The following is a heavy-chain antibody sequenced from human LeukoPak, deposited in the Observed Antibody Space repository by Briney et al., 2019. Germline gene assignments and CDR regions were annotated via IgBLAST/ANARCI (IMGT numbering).Heavy chain of an antibody. CDR1: GFTFSSYA. CDR3: ATQWLGNYYYYMDV. V-gene: IGHV3-30*04. CDR2: ISYEGSNK. Sequence: PGRSLRLSCAASGFTFSSYAMHWVRQAPGKGVERVADISYEGSNKYYADSVKGGFTISRENSKKTLYLQMNSLRAEDTAVYYRATQWLGNYYYYMDVWGKGTTVTVSS. D-gene: IGHD6-19*01. J-gene: IGHJ6*03.